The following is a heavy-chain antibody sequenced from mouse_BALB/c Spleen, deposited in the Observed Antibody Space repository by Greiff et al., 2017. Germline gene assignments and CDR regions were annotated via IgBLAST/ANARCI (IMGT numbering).Heavy chain of an antibody. D-gene: IGHD2-3*01. V-gene: IGHV5-6-2*01. Sequence: EVKLVESGGGLVKLGGSLKLSCAASGFTFSSYYMSWVRQTPEKRLELVAAINSNGGSTYYPDTVKGRFTISRDNAKNTLYLQMSSLKSEDTALYYCARQGGYFFDYWGQGTTLTVSS. J-gene: IGHJ2*01. CDR3: ARQGGYFFDY. CDR1: GFTFSSYY. CDR2: INSNGGST.